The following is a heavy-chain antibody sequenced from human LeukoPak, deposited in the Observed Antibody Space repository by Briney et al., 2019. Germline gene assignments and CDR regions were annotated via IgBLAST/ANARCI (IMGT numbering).Heavy chain of an antibody. CDR2: IYYTGAT. Sequence: SETLSLTCSVSGGSMSVYYWSWLRQPPGKGLEWIGYIYYTGATTYNPSLQSRVSISLDTSKNQFSLKVRSVTAADSAVYYCARVLGSSSWYYFDYWGQGTLVTVSS. D-gene: IGHD6-13*01. CDR1: GGSMSVYY. V-gene: IGHV4-59*01. J-gene: IGHJ4*02. CDR3: ARVLGSSSWYYFDY.